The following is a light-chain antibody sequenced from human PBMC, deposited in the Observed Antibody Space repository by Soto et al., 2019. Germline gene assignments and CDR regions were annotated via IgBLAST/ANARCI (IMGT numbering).Light chain of an antibody. CDR1: QSVSSSY. J-gene: IGKJ1*01. CDR2: GAS. CDR3: KQYGSSGT. V-gene: IGKV3-20*01. Sequence: EIVMTQSPATLSVSPGERDTLSCRASQSVSSSYLAWYQQKPGQAPRLLIYGASSRATGIPDSFSGSGSGTDSTLTIRRLEPEDFAVYYCKQYGSSGTCGQGTKVDIK.